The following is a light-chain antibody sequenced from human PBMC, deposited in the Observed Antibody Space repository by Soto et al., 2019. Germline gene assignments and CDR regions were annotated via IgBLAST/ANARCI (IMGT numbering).Light chain of an antibody. CDR3: QHFNNYPT. CDR2: KAS. J-gene: IGKJ5*01. V-gene: IGKV1-5*03. CDR1: QTISSW. Sequence: DIQMTQSPSTLSGSVGDRVTITCRASQTISSWLAWYQQKPGKAPKLLIYKASTLKSGVPSRFSGSGSGTEFTLTISSLQPEDFATYYCQHFNNYPTFGQGTRLEIK.